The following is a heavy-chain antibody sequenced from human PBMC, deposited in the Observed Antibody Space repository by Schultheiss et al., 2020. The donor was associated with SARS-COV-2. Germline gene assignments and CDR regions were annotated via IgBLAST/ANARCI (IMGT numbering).Heavy chain of an antibody. D-gene: IGHD2-15*01. Sequence: GSLRLSCAASGFTFTNYGMHWVRQAPGKGLEWVAVISYDGSHQYYADSVRGRFTISRDNSKNTLYLQINSLRAEDTAVYYCVKSTSGGSSRLYYFDYWGQGTLVTVSS. CDR2: ISYDGSHQ. CDR1: GFTFTNYG. V-gene: IGHV3-30*18. CDR3: VKSTSGGSSRLYYFDY. J-gene: IGHJ4*02.